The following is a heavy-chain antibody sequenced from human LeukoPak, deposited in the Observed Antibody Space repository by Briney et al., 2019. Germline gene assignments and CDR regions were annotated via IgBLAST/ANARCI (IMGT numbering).Heavy chain of an antibody. CDR1: GGSISSSSYY. CDR3: AREVREAVAVFDY. D-gene: IGHD6-19*01. Sequence: PSETLSLTCTVSGGSISSSSYYWGWIRQPPGKGLEWIGGIYYSGSTYYNPSLKSRVTISVDTSKNQFSLKLSSVTAADTAVYYCAREVREAVAVFDYWGQGTLVTVSS. V-gene: IGHV4-39*02. J-gene: IGHJ4*02. CDR2: IYYSGST.